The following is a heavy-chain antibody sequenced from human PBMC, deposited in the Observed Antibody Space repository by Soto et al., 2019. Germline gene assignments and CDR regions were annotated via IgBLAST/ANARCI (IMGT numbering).Heavy chain of an antibody. CDR1: GFTFSSYA. Sequence: GGSLRLSCAASGFTFSSYAMHWVRQAPGKGLEWVSAISGSGGSTYYADSVKGRFTISRDNSKNTLYLQMNSLRAEDAAVYYCAMDIVVVPDYGMDVWGQGTTVTVSS. D-gene: IGHD2-2*03. V-gene: IGHV3-23*01. CDR2: ISGSGGST. CDR3: AMDIVVVPDYGMDV. J-gene: IGHJ6*02.